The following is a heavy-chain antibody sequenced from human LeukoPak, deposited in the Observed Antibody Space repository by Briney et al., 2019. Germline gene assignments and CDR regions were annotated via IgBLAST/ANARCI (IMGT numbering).Heavy chain of an antibody. CDR3: ARVVDHDYGDYYLDY. Sequence: GGSLRLSCAASGFTLSSYAMSWVRQAPGKGLEWVSAISVSGNTYHADSVKGRFTISRDSSKNTLYLQMNSLGAEDTAVYYCARVVDHDYGDYYLDYWGQGTLVTVSS. CDR1: GFTLSSYA. CDR2: ISVSGNT. D-gene: IGHD4-17*01. V-gene: IGHV3-23*01. J-gene: IGHJ4*02.